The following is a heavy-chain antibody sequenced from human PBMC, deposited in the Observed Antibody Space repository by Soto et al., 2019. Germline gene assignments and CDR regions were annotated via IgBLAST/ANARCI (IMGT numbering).Heavy chain of an antibody. D-gene: IGHD3-3*01. V-gene: IGHV3-33*01. Sequence: QVQLVESGGGVVQPGRSLRLSCAASGFTFSSYGMHRVRQAPGTGLEWVAVIWYDGSNKYYAESVKGRFTISRDNSNYTLNLRINSLRAEDTAAYSCARDWLRFVETQMSAFDIWSQGTMVTVSS. CDR2: IWYDGSNK. CDR3: ARDWLRFVETQMSAFDI. CDR1: GFTFSSYG. J-gene: IGHJ3*02.